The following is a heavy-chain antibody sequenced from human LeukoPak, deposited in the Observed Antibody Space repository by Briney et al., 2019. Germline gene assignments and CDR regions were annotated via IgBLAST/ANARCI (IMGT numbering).Heavy chain of an antibody. Sequence: GGSLRLSCAASGFTFSNAWMYWVRQAPGKVLEWVGRVKNRRDGMATDYAAPVKGRFIISRDDSKKTVYLQMDSLKTEDTAVYFCTTEYFGGFEYWGQGTLVTVSS. J-gene: IGHJ4*02. CDR3: TTEYFGGFEY. CDR2: VKNRRDGMAT. CDR1: GFTFSNAW. V-gene: IGHV3-15*07. D-gene: IGHD3-16*01.